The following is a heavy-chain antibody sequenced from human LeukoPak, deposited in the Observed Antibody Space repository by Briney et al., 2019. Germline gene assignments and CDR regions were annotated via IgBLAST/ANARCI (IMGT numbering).Heavy chain of an antibody. J-gene: IGHJ3*02. CDR2: IYYSGST. Sequence: PSETLSLTCTVSGGSISSYYWSWIRQPPGKGLEWIGYIYYSGSTNYNPSLKSRVTISVDTSKNQFSLKLSSVTAADTAVYYCARETYYYDSSGYPTSDAFDIWGQGTMVTVSS. CDR1: GGSISSYY. D-gene: IGHD3-22*01. CDR3: ARETYYYDSSGYPTSDAFDI. V-gene: IGHV4-59*01.